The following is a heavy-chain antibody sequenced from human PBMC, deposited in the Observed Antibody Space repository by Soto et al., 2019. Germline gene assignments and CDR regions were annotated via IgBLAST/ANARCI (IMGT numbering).Heavy chain of an antibody. CDR2: ITYSGGNT. D-gene: IGHD6-13*01. J-gene: IGHJ4*02. CDR1: GFTFSSYD. CDR3: AKPGYSSSWNPFDF. V-gene: IGHV3-23*01. Sequence: GSLRLSCAASGFTFSSYDMNWVRQAPGKGLEWVSAITYSGGNTYYADSVKGRFTISRDNSKNTLYLQMNSLRAEDTAVYYCAKPGYSSSWNPFDFWGQGALVTVSS.